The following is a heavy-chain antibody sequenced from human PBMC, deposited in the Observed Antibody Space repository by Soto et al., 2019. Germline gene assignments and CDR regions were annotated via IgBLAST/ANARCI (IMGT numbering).Heavy chain of an antibody. D-gene: IGHD5-18*01. Sequence: PSETLSLTCTVSGGSISSSSYYWGWIRHPPGNGLEWIGNVFYSGSTYYKSSLKSRVTISVDTSKNQFSLKLSSVTAADTAVYYCARLTHRSGYSYGYDFWGQVTPVT. J-gene: IGHJ4*01. CDR3: ARLTHRSGYSYGYDF. CDR1: GGSISSSSYY. V-gene: IGHV4-39*01. CDR2: VFYSGST.